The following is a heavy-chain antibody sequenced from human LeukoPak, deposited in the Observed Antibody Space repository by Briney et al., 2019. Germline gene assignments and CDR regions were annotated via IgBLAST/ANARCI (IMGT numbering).Heavy chain of an antibody. CDR1: GGPISSSSYY. V-gene: IGHV4-39*07. Sequence: PSETLSLTCTVSGGPISSSSYYWGWIRQPPGKGLAWIGSIYYSGSTYYNPSLKSRVTISVDTSKNQFSLKLSSVTAADTAVYYCARDPGLYDFWSGYYTSWGQGTLVTVSS. J-gene: IGHJ4*02. CDR2: IYYSGST. CDR3: ARDPGLYDFWSGYYTS. D-gene: IGHD3-3*01.